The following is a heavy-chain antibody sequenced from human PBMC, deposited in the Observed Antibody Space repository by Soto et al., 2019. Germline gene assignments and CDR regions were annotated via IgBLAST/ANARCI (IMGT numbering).Heavy chain of an antibody. Sequence: EVQLVESGEGLVQPGGSLRLSCAASGFTFSSYSMNWVRQAPGKGLEWVSYISSSSSTIYYADSVKGRFTISRDNAKNSLYLQMNSLRDEDTAVYYCARDMGHLTIFGVVNYAFDIWGQGTMVTVSS. CDR1: GFTFSSYS. J-gene: IGHJ3*02. V-gene: IGHV3-48*02. D-gene: IGHD3-3*01. CDR2: ISSSSSTI. CDR3: ARDMGHLTIFGVVNYAFDI.